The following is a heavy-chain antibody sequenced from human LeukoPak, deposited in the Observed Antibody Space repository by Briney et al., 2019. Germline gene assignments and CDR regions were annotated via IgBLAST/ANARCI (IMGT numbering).Heavy chain of an antibody. Sequence: GGSLRLSCAASGFTFSSYAMSWVRQAPGKGLEWVSAISGGGGSTYYADSVKGRFTISRDNSKNTLYLQMNSLRAEDTAVYYCARKVGGKGYYYGMDVWGQGTTVTVSS. D-gene: IGHD4-23*01. V-gene: IGHV3-23*01. CDR3: ARKVGGKGYYYGMDV. CDR1: GFTFSSYA. J-gene: IGHJ6*02. CDR2: ISGGGGST.